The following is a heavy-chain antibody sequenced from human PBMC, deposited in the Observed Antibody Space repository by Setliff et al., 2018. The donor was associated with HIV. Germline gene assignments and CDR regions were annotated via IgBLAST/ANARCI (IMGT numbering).Heavy chain of an antibody. CDR3: ARDVMEYFGNYFDY. V-gene: IGHV4-4*08. J-gene: IGHJ4*02. CDR1: GGSISSDY. D-gene: IGHD3-3*01. Sequence: SETLSLTCTVSGGSISSDYWSWIRQPAGEGLEWIGHIHVSGTTNYNPSLKSRVTISIDTSKHQFSLKLTSVTAADTALYYCARDVMEYFGNYFDYWGQGALVTVSS. CDR2: IHVSGTT.